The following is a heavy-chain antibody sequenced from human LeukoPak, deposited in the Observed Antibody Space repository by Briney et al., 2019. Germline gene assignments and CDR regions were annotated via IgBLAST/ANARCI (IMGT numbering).Heavy chain of an antibody. V-gene: IGHV3-73*01. CDR2: ISSKTNNYAS. D-gene: IGHD3-22*01. Sequence: GGSLRLSCAASGFTFSGSDIHWVRQASGKGLEWVAYISSKTNNYASADAASVKFRFTFSRDDSKNTAYIQMNSMKTEDTAVYYCTRHNYDRSGYGAFDIWGQGTMVTVSS. J-gene: IGHJ3*02. CDR1: GFTFSGSD. CDR3: TRHNYDRSGYGAFDI.